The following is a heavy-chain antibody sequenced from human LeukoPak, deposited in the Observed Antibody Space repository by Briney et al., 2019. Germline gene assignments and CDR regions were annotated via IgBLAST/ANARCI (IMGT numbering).Heavy chain of an antibody. CDR1: GGSISRYY. J-gene: IGHJ6*02. Sequence: SETLSLTCTVSGGSISRYYWSWIRQPPGQGLEWIGYIYSSGSTNYNPSLKSRVTMSVDTSKSQFSLKLNSVTAADTAVYYCARLHSSSFYNGVDVWGPGTTVIVSS. CDR2: IYSSGST. D-gene: IGHD2-21*01. CDR3: ARLHSSSFYNGVDV. V-gene: IGHV4-59*08.